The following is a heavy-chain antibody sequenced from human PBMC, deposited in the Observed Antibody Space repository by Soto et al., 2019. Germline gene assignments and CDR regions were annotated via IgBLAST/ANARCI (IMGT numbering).Heavy chain of an antibody. CDR2: ISAYNGNT. J-gene: IGHJ4*02. CDR3: AREIRGGGSYYAKYYFDY. CDR1: GYTFTSYG. Sequence: ASVKVSCKASGYTFTSYGISWVRQAPGQGLEWMGWISAYNGNTNYAQKLQGRVTMTTDTSTSTAYMELRSLRSDDTAVYYCAREIRGGGSYYAKYYFDYWGQGTLVTVSS. V-gene: IGHV1-18*01. D-gene: IGHD1-26*01.